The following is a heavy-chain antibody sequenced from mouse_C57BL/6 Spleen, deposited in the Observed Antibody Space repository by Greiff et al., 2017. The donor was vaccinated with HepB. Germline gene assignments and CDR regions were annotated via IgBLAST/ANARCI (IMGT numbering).Heavy chain of an antibody. CDR1: GYAFSSYW. CDR2: IYPGDGDT. CDR3: ARVGYSPYYAMDY. Sequence: QVQLQQSGAELVKPGASVKISCKASGYAFSSYWMNWVKQRPGKGLEWIGQIYPGDGDTNYNGKFKGKATLTADKSSRTAYMQLSSLTSEDSAVYFCARVGYSPYYAMDYWGQGTSVTVSS. D-gene: IGHD2-12*01. V-gene: IGHV1-80*01. J-gene: IGHJ4*01.